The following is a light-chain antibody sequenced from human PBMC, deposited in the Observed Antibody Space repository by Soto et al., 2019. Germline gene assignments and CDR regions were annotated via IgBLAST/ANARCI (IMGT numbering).Light chain of an antibody. Sequence: IVLTQSPGTLSLSPREGATLSCRASQSLGSGYLAWYQHKAGQAPRLLIYGTSTRATGITDRFSGSASGTDFSLTITRLEPEDFAMYYCQQYGASPWTFGQGTKVDIK. CDR3: QQYGASPWT. CDR2: GTS. V-gene: IGKV3-20*01. CDR1: QSLGSGY. J-gene: IGKJ1*01.